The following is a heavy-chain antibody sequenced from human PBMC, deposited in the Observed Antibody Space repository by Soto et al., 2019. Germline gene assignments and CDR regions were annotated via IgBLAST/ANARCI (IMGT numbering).Heavy chain of an antibody. J-gene: IGHJ5*02. D-gene: IGHD3-10*01. CDR2: VNSEGTNT. CDR3: TGRFYYSS. CDR1: GDTVSGHW. V-gene: IGHV3-74*01. Sequence: EVQLVEYGGGLAQPGGALRLSCLTSGDTVSGHWMHRVSQFPGKGLVWVSGVNSEGTNTIYADSVKGRFTISRDNGKNTVYLQIDSMRDEDTAIYYYTGRFYYSSWGQGILVTVSS.